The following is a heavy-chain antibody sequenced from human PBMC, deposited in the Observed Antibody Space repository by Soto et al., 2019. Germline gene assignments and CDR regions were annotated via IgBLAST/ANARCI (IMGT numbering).Heavy chain of an antibody. CDR2: IADFGYT. Sequence: SETLSLTCTVSGGSISSYYWTWLRQHPGKGLEWLGYIADFGYTFYNPSLQSRVILSMDTSKSQFSLKLSSATAADTAVYFCARKQAGFFYGIDYWGQGTLVTVSS. D-gene: IGHD3-3*01. CDR3: ARKQAGFFYGIDY. J-gene: IGHJ4*02. V-gene: IGHV4-59*06. CDR1: GGSISSYY.